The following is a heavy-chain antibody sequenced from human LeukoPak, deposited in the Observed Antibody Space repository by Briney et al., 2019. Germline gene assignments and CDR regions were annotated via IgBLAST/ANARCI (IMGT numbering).Heavy chain of an antibody. J-gene: IGHJ6*03. D-gene: IGHD6-19*01. CDR2: IFTSGIA. CDR3: AGPAGWYDNYMDV. CDR1: GGSIGIYH. Sequence: SETLSLTCTVSGGSIGIYHWNWIRQPAGKGLEWIGRIFTSGIANYNPSLKSRVTMSVDTSKNQFSLNLSSVTAADTAVYYCAGPAGWYDNYMDVWGKGTTVTVSS. V-gene: IGHV4-4*07.